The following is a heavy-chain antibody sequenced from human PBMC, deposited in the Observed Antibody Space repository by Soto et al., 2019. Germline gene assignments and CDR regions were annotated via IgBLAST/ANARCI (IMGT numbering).Heavy chain of an antibody. CDR3: AKDSKSVSVSAARVYGMDV. D-gene: IGHD2-2*01. Sequence: LSCAGSGFMFSSFAMTWVRQAPGKGLEWVSTTRSNGEHTYYADSVKGRFTVSRDNSKNTLFLEMSSLRAEDSAIYYCAKDSKSVSVSAARVYGMDVWGQGTTVTVSS. CDR2: TRSNGEHT. CDR1: GFMFSSFA. J-gene: IGHJ6*02. V-gene: IGHV3-23*01.